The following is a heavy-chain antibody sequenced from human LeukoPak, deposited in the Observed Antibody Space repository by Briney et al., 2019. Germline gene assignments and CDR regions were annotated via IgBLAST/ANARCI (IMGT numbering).Heavy chain of an antibody. D-gene: IGHD5-18*01. J-gene: IGHJ4*01. Sequence: GGSLRLSCAASGFTFSSYSMNWVRQAPGKGLEWVSSISSSSSYIYYADSVKGRFTISRDNAKNSLYLQMNSLRAEDTAVYYCARDHTAMVGNFDYWGQEPWSPSPQ. V-gene: IGHV3-21*01. CDR2: ISSSSSYI. CDR1: GFTFSSYS. CDR3: ARDHTAMVGNFDY.